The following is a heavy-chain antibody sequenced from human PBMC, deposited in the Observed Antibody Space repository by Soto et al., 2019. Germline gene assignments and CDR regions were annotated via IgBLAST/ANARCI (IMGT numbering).Heavy chain of an antibody. Sequence: QVQLQESGPGLVKPSQTLSLTCTVSGGSISSGDYYWSWIRQHPGKGLEWIGYMYYSGSTYYNPSLKSRVTLSEDTSKNQFSLKLSSVTAADTAVYYCARGEASMVRGVSNWFDPWGQGTLVTVSS. CDR2: MYYSGST. CDR3: ARGEASMVRGVSNWFDP. J-gene: IGHJ5*02. V-gene: IGHV4-31*03. CDR1: GGSISSGDYY. D-gene: IGHD3-10*01.